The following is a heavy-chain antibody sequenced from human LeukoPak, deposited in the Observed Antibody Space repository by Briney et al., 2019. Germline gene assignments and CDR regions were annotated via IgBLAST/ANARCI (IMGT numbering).Heavy chain of an antibody. CDR3: ARAERIAAHY. CDR2: INHSGST. V-gene: IGHV4-34*01. J-gene: IGHJ4*02. CDR1: GGSFSGYY. Sequence: PSETLSLTCAVYGGSFSGYYWSWIRQPPGKGLEWIGEINHSGSTNYNPSLKSGVTISVGTSKNQFSLKLSSVTAADTAVYYCARAERIAAHYWGQGTLVTVSS. D-gene: IGHD6-6*01.